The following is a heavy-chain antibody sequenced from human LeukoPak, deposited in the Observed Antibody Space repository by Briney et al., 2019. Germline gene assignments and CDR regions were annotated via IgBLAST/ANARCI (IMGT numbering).Heavy chain of an antibody. CDR3: ARDGAAAGTSFDY. Sequence: PSETLSLTCTVSGGSISSSSYYWGWIRQPPGKGLEWIGSIYYSGSTYYNPSLKSRVTISVDTSKNQFSLKLSSVTAADTAVYYCARDGAAAGTSFDYWGQGTLVTVSS. V-gene: IGHV4-39*07. J-gene: IGHJ4*02. CDR1: GGSISSSSYY. CDR2: IYYSGST. D-gene: IGHD6-13*01.